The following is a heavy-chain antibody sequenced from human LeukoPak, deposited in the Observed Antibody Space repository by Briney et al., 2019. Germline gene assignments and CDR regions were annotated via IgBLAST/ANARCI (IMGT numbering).Heavy chain of an antibody. CDR1: GGSISSYY. CDR3: AREPPTLLYYYDSSGPSNAFDI. V-gene: IGHV4-4*07. J-gene: IGHJ3*02. D-gene: IGHD3-22*01. Sequence: PSETLSLTCTVSGGSISSYYWSWIRQPAGKGLEWIGRIYTSGSTNYNPSLKSRLTMSIDTSKNQFSLKLTSVTAADTAVYYCAREPPTLLYYYDSSGPSNAFDIWGQGTMVTVSS. CDR2: IYTSGST.